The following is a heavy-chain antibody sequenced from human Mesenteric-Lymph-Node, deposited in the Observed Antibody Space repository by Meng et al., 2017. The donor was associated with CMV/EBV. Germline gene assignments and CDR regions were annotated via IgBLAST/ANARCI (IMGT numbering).Heavy chain of an antibody. D-gene: IGHD3-10*01. CDR2: INYSGST. V-gene: IGHV4-34*01. J-gene: IGHJ4*02. CDR1: GGSCSGYY. Sequence: YGGSCSGYYWSWIRQPPGKGLEWIGEINYSGSTNYSPSLKSRVTISIETSKSQFSLKLNSVTAADTALYYCARGYYYGSGSYPGRDYWGQGTLVTVSS. CDR3: ARGYYYGSGSYPGRDY.